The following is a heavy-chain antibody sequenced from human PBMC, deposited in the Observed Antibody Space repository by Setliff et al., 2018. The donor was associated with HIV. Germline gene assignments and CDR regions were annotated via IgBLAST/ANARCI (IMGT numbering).Heavy chain of an antibody. D-gene: IGHD2-21*02. CDR3: AKDQNIVVVTAIFHAFDI. CDR2: ISNSGESK. V-gene: IGHV3-23*01. Sequence: GGSLRLSCAASGFSFSSHSMSWVRQAPGKGLEWVASISNSGESKYYADSMKGRFTISRDSSKNTLYLQMNSLRAEDTAVYYCAKDQNIVVVTAIFHAFDIWGQGTMVTVSS. J-gene: IGHJ3*02. CDR1: GFSFSSHS.